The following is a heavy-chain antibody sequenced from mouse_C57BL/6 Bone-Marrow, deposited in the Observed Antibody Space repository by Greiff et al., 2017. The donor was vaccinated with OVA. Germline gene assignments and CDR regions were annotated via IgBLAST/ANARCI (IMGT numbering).Heavy chain of an antibody. CDR1: GFNITDDY. V-gene: IGHV14-4*01. J-gene: IGHJ2*01. CDR3: TTFDGYSYYFDY. Sequence: VQLKESGAELVRPGASVKLSCTASGFNITDDYMHWVKQRPEQSLEWIGWIDPENGDTEYASKFQGKATITADTSSNTAYLQLSSLTSEDTAVYYCTTFDGYSYYFDYWGQGTTLTVSS. CDR2: IDPENGDT. D-gene: IGHD2-3*01.